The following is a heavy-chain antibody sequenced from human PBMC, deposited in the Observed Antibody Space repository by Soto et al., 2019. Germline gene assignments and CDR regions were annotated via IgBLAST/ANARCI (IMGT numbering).Heavy chain of an antibody. Sequence: QVQLQESGPGLVTPSETLSLTCTVSGASITRDHWNWIRQPPGKGLEWIGEYSGSTNYNPSLKSRVTIPVDTSKNQCSLKLSSVAAADTAVYFCATYTSGGGGRGYWGQGTLVTVSS. CDR1: GASITRDH. D-gene: IGHD6-19*01. J-gene: IGHJ4*02. V-gene: IGHV4-59*08. CDR3: ATYTSGGGGRGY. CDR2: EYSGST.